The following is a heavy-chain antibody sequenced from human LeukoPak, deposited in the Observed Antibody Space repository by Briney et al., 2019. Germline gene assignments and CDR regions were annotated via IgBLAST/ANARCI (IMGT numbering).Heavy chain of an antibody. CDR1: GGSISSGDYY. D-gene: IGHD6-6*01. CDR2: IYYSGST. V-gene: IGHV4-30-4*02. J-gene: IGHJ6*03. Sequence: SETLSLTCTVSGGSISSGDYYWSWIRQPPGKGLEWIGYIYYSGSTYYNPSLKSRVTISVDTSKNQFSLKLSSVTAADTAVYYCARGRREQLATPYYMDVWGKGTTVTVSS. CDR3: ARGRREQLATPYYMDV.